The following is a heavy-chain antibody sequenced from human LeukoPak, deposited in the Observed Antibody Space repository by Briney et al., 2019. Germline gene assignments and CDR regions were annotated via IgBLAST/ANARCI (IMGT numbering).Heavy chain of an antibody. J-gene: IGHJ5*02. CDR2: IYYSGST. D-gene: IGHD3-22*01. CDR3: ARVVGSYYYDSSGYYNWFDP. Sequence: SETLSLTCTVSGGSISSYYWSWIRQPPGKGLEWIGSIYYSGSTYYNPSLKSRVTISVDTSKNQFSLKLSSVTAADTAVYYCARVVGSYYYDSSGYYNWFDPWGQGTLVTVSS. CDR1: GGSISSYY. V-gene: IGHV4-39*07.